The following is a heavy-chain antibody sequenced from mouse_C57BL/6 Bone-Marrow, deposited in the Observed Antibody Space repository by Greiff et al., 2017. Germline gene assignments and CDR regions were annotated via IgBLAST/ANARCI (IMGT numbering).Heavy chain of an antibody. J-gene: IGHJ2*01. CDR1: GYTFTDYY. CDR2: IYPGSGNT. D-gene: IGHD1-1*01. V-gene: IGHV1-76*01. Sequence: VQLQQSGAELVRPGASVKLSCKASGYTFTDYYINWVKQRPGQGLEWIARIYPGSGNTNYNEKFKGKATLTAAKSSSTAYMQLSSLTSEDSAVYFCVYSYCFDYWGQGTTLTVSS. CDR3: VYSYCFDY.